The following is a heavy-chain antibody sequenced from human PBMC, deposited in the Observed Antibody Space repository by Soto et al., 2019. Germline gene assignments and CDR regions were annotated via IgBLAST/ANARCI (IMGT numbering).Heavy chain of an antibody. CDR3: ARGGGSWDSTRIWFDP. J-gene: IGHJ5*02. CDR1: GGTFSSYA. D-gene: IGHD6-13*01. V-gene: IGHV1-69*01. CDR2: IIQIFGTA. Sequence: QVQLGQSGAEVTNPGSSVKVSGKASGGTFSSYAISCVRQAPGQGIEGMGGIIQIFGTANYAQQLEGRVTITADESTSRASVKLRSVRSEDAGVYYCARGGGSWDSTRIWFDPLGQGNLVHVSS.